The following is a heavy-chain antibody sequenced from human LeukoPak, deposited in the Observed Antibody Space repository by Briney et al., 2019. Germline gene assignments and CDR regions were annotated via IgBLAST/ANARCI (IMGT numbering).Heavy chain of an antibody. CDR2: IGGSGGAT. V-gene: IGHV3-23*01. Sequence: GGSLRLSCAASGITFSSYAMSWVRQAPGRGLEWVPGIGGSGGATYYADSVKGRFTISRDNSKNTLYLQMNSLRAEDTAVYYCAKGSISGTRSLFDYWGQGTLVTVSS. J-gene: IGHJ4*02. D-gene: IGHD1-20*01. CDR3: AKGSISGTRSLFDY. CDR1: GITFSSYA.